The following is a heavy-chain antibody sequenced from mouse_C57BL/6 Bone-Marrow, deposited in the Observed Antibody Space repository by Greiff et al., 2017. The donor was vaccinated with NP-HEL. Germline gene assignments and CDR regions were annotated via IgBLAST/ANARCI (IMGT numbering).Heavy chain of an antibody. V-gene: IGHV1-52*01. J-gene: IGHJ2*01. CDR2: IDPSDSET. D-gene: IGHD3-2*02. Sequence: QVQLQQPGAELVRPGSSVKLSCKASGYTFTSYWMHWVKQRPIQGLEWIGNIDPSDSETHYNQKFKDKATLTVDKSSSTAYMQLSSLTSEDSAVYYCARLGVDSSGFDYWGQGTTLTVSS. CDR3: ARLGVDSSGFDY. CDR1: GYTFTSYW.